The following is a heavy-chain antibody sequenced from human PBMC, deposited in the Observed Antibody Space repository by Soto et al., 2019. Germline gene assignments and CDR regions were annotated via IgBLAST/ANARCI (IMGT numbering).Heavy chain of an antibody. D-gene: IGHD3-3*01. Sequence: QVQLQESGPGLVKPSETLSLTCTVSGGSISSYYWSWIRQPPGKGLEWIGYIYYSGSTNYNPSLNSRVTISVDTSKNQFSLKLSSVTAADTAVYYCARQPAYYDFWSGYYTHDAFDIWGQGTMVTVSS. J-gene: IGHJ3*02. V-gene: IGHV4-59*08. CDR1: GGSISSYY. CDR3: ARQPAYYDFWSGYYTHDAFDI. CDR2: IYYSGST.